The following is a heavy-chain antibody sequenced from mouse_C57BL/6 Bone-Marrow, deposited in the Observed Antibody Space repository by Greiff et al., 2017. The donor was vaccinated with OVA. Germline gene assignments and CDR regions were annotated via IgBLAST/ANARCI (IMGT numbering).Heavy chain of an antibody. CDR3: ARYKGRVAVDYFDY. D-gene: IGHD1-1*01. V-gene: IGHV7-3*01. CDR2: IRNKPNGSTT. Sequence: EVMLVESGGGLVQPGDSLSLSCAASGFTFPNYYMSWVRQPPGKALEWLAFIRNKPNGSTTEYSAYVKGRFTISRDNSQSILYLQMNALRAEDSATYYCARYKGRVAVDYFDYWGQGTALTVSS. CDR1: GFTFPNYY. J-gene: IGHJ2*01.